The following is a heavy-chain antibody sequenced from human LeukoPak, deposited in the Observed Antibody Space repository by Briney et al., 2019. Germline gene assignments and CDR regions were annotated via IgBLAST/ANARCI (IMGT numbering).Heavy chain of an antibody. CDR1: GGSISSYY. CDR2: IYYSGST. J-gene: IGHJ4*02. D-gene: IGHD4-23*01. V-gene: IGHV4-59*08. CDR3: ARGLRYGGNSYYFDY. Sequence: SETLSLTCTVSGGSISSYYWSWIRQPPGKGLEWIGYIYYSGSTNYNPSLKSRVTISVDTSKNQFSLKLSSVTAADTAVYYCARGLRYGGNSYYFDYWGQGTLVTVSS.